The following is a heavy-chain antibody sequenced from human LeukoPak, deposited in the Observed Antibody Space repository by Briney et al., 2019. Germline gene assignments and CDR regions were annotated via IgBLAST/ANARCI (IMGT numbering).Heavy chain of an antibody. V-gene: IGHV4-39*01. CDR3: ASLRKTTTGTNWFDP. J-gene: IGHJ5*02. CDR2: IYYSGTT. D-gene: IGHD1-1*01. CDR1: GGSVSSSSYY. Sequence: SETLSLTCTVSGGSVSSSSYYWGGIRQPPGKGLEWIGSIYYSGTTYYNPSLKSRVTISVDTSKNQYSLKLTSVTATDTAVYYCASLRKTTTGTNWFDPWGQGTLVTVSS.